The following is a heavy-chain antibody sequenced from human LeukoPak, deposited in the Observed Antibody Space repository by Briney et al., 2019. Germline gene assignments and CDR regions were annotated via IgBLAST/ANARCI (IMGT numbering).Heavy chain of an antibody. CDR2: IYSGGST. J-gene: IGHJ6*03. CDR1: GFIVSSNY. D-gene: IGHD6-25*01. V-gene: IGHV3-66*01. Sequence: GGSLRLSCVASGFIVSSNYMSWVRQAPGKGLEWVSIIYSGGSTYYADSVKGRFTISRDNAKNSLYLQMNSLRADDTAVYYCARFAAGGSYYYYMDVWGKGTTVTVSS. CDR3: ARFAAGGSYYYYMDV.